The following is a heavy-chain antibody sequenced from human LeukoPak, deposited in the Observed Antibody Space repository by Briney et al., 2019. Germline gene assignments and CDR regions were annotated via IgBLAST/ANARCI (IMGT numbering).Heavy chain of an antibody. Sequence: GGSLRLSCAASGFTFSSYSMNWVRQAPGKGLEWVSSISSSSSYIYYADSVKGRFTISRDNAKNSLYLQMNSQRAEDTAVYYCARRNGEYRCSGGSCPFDYWGQGTLVTVSS. CDR1: GFTFSSYS. J-gene: IGHJ4*02. CDR3: ARRNGEYRCSGGSCPFDY. V-gene: IGHV3-21*01. D-gene: IGHD2-15*01. CDR2: ISSSSSYI.